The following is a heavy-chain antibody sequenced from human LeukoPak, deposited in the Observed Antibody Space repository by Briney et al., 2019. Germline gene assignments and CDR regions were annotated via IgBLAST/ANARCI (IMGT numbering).Heavy chain of an antibody. J-gene: IGHJ3*02. Sequence: GGSLRLSCAASGFTFDNFVMSWVRQAPGKGLEWVSGISGSGGSTYYADSLKGRFTISRDNSKNTLFLQMNSLRDDDTAVYYCARAYYYDSSGYEDAFDIWGQGTMVTVSS. V-gene: IGHV3-23*01. D-gene: IGHD3-22*01. CDR1: GFTFDNFV. CDR3: ARAYYYDSSGYEDAFDI. CDR2: ISGSGGST.